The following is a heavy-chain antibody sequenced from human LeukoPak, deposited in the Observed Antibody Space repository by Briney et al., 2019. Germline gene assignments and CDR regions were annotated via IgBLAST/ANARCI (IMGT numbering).Heavy chain of an antibody. CDR1: GFTFDDYT. Sequence: GGSLRLSCATSGFTFDDYTMHWVRHAPGKGLEWVSGISWNSGSIDYADSVRGRFTISRDNAKNSLYLQMNSLRTEDAALYFCSKYWGQETAVHTYYVDYWGQGALVTVSS. D-gene: IGHD2-21*02. J-gene: IGHJ4*02. CDR3: SKYWGQETAVHTYYVDY. CDR2: ISWNSGSI. V-gene: IGHV3-9*01.